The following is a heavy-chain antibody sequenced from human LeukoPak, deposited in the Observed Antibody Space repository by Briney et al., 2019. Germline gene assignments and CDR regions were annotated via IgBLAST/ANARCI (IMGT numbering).Heavy chain of an antibody. V-gene: IGHV4-59*01. CDR1: GGSISSYY. Sequence: SETLSLTCTVSGGSISSYYWSWIRQPPGKGLEWIGYIYYSGSTNYNPSLKSRVTISVDTSKYQFSLKLSSVTAADTAVYYCAREWHRLAGMIDYWGQGTLVTVSS. D-gene: IGHD6-13*01. CDR2: IYYSGST. J-gene: IGHJ4*02. CDR3: AREWHRLAGMIDY.